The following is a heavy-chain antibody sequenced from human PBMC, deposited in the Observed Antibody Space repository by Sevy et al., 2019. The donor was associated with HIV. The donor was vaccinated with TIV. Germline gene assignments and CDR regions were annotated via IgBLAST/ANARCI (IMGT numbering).Heavy chain of an antibody. CDR2: ISSTSTTI. CDR1: GFTFSSYS. Sequence: GGSLRLSCAASGFTFSSYSINWVRQAPGKGLEWVSYISSTSTTIYYADSVKGRFTISRDHAKNSLNLQMNSLRAGDTAVYYCARDRDGYNYPDAFDIWGQGTLVTVSS. D-gene: IGHD5-12*01. J-gene: IGHJ3*02. CDR3: ARDRDGYNYPDAFDI. V-gene: IGHV3-48*01.